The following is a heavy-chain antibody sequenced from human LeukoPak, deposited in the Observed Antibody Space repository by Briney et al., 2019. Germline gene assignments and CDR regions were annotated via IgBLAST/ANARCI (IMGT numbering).Heavy chain of an antibody. CDR1: GFTFSSYG. D-gene: IGHD3-10*01. J-gene: IGHJ3*02. V-gene: IGHV3-30*18. CDR2: ISYDGSNK. Sequence: PGGSLRLSCAASGFTFSSYGMHWVRQAPGKGLEWVAVISYDGSNKYYADSVKGRFTISRDNSKNTLYLQMNSLRAEDTAVYYCAKRWGSGSLRVGAFDIWGQGTMVTVSS. CDR3: AKRWGSGSLRVGAFDI.